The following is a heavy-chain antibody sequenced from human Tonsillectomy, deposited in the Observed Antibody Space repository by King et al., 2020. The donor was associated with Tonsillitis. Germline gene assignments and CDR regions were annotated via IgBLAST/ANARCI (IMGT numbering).Heavy chain of an antibody. CDR1: GYPFSVYY. Sequence: QLVQSGAEVKKPGASVKVSCTPSGYPFSVYYVHWVRQAPGQGLEWMGCVNPKSGDTIYAQKFQDRVTMTRDTTISTAYMDLSRLRSDDTAVYYCARALYLLLPPGMDVWGKGTTVTVSS. CDR3: ARALYLLLPPGMDV. V-gene: IGHV1-2*02. D-gene: IGHD2-2*01. J-gene: IGHJ6*04. CDR2: VNPKSGDT.